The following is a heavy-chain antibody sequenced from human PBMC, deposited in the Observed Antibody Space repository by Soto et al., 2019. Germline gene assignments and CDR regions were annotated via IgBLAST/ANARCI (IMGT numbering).Heavy chain of an antibody. CDR1: GGTFSSYA. V-gene: IGHV1-69*13. J-gene: IGHJ4*02. CDR2: IIPIFGTA. Sequence: SVKVSCKASGGTFSSYAISWVRQARGQGLEWMGGIIPIFGTANYAQKFQGRVTITADESTSTAYMELSSLRSEDTAVYYCASIRYFDWLLPVFDYWGQGTLVTVSS. D-gene: IGHD3-9*01. CDR3: ASIRYFDWLLPVFDY.